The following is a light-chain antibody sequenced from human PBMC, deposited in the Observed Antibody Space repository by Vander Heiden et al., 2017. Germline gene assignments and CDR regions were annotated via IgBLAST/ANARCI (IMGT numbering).Light chain of an antibody. V-gene: IGLV3-1*01. CDR2: QDS. Sequence: SYELTQPPSVSVSPGQTASISCSGDKLGYKSACWYQQPSGQSPVLVLYQDSKRPAGIPERFSGSNSGNTATLTISGTQAMDEADYYCQAWDSSTAVVFGGGTKLTVL. CDR3: QAWDSSTAVV. CDR1: KLGYKS. J-gene: IGLJ2*01.